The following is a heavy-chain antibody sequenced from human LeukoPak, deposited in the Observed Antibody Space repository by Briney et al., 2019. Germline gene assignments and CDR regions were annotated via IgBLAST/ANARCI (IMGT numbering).Heavy chain of an antibody. Sequence: SETLSLTCTVSGGSINGYYWSWIRQSPGKGLESLGYIYYTGSTNYNPTLKSRVTMSVDTSRNQFFLRLSSVTAADTAVYYCARFSEYYHSSVHYLDYWGQGTLVSVSS. D-gene: IGHD3-22*01. CDR2: IYYTGST. J-gene: IGHJ4*02. CDR3: ARFSEYYHSSVHYLDY. V-gene: IGHV4-59*01. CDR1: GGSINGYY.